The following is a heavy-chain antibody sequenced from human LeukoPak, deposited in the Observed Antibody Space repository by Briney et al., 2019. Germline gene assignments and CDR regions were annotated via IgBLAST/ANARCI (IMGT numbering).Heavy chain of an antibody. CDR2: IYTSGST. Sequence: SETLSLTCTVSGGSISSGSYYWSWIRQPAGKGLEWIGRIYTSGSTNYNPSLKSRVTMSVDTSKNQFSLKLSSVTAADTAVYYCARGPSGIAARRYYFDYWGQGTLVTVSS. V-gene: IGHV4-61*02. D-gene: IGHD6-6*01. CDR1: GGSISSGSYY. J-gene: IGHJ4*02. CDR3: ARGPSGIAARRYYFDY.